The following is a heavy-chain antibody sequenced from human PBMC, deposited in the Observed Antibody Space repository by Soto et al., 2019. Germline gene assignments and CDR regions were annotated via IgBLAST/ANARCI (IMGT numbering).Heavy chain of an antibody. CDR1: GFTFSSYA. CDR2: ISYDGSNK. V-gene: IGHV3-30-3*01. Sequence: QVQLVESGGGVVQPGRSLRLSCAASGFTFSSYAMHWVRQAPGEGLEWVAVISYDGSNKYYADSVKGRFTISRDNSKNTLYLQMNSLRAEDTAVYYCASSEMATISPDYWGQGTLVTVSS. CDR3: ASSEMATISPDY. J-gene: IGHJ4*02. D-gene: IGHD5-12*01.